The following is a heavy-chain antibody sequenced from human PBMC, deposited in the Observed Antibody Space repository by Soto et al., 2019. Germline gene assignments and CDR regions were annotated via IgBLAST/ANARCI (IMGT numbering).Heavy chain of an antibody. D-gene: IGHD1-26*01. J-gene: IGHJ4*02. CDR1: GFTFSSYA. CDR3: ASEALDSGSYAVDFDY. V-gene: IGHV3-30-3*01. Sequence: GGSLRLSCAASGFTFSSYAMHWVRQAPGKGLEWVAVISYDGSNKYYADSVKGRFTISRDNSKNTLYLQMNSLRAEDTAVYYCASEALDSGSYAVDFDYWGQGTLVTVSS. CDR2: ISYDGSNK.